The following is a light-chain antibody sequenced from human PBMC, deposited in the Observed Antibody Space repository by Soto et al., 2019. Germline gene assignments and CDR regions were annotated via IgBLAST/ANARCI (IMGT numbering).Light chain of an antibody. V-gene: IGKV3-11*01. Sequence: EIVLTQSPATLSLSPGERATLSCRASQSVSSYLAWYQQKPGQAPRLLIYDASNRATDIPARFSGSGSGTDSPLTISSLEPEEFPVYYCQQRGNWPRTFGQGTKLEIK. CDR3: QQRGNWPRT. CDR1: QSVSSY. CDR2: DAS. J-gene: IGKJ2*01.